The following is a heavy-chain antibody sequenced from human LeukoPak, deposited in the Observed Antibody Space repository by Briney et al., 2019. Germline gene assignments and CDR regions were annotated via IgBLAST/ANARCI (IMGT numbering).Heavy chain of an antibody. D-gene: IGHD7-27*01. CDR3: VRDELGVIDY. J-gene: IGHJ4*02. V-gene: IGHV4-59*01. Sequence: SETLSFTGTVSGGSISSYYWSWIRQPPGKGLEWIGYIYYSGSTNYNPSLKSRVTISVDTSKNQFSLKLSSVTAADTAVYYCVRDELGVIDYWGQGTLVTGSS. CDR1: GGSISSYY. CDR2: IYYSGST.